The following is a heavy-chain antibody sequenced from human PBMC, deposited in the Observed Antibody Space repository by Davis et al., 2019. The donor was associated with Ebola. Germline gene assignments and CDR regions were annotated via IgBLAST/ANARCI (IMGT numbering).Heavy chain of an antibody. D-gene: IGHD2-15*01. Sequence: GESLKISCKDSGYSFTSYGIGWVRQMPGKGLEWMGIIHPSDSDTRYSPSFQGQVTISADKSISTAYLQRSSLKASDTAMYYCARGGCSGGSCYGYFDYWGQGTLVTVSS. J-gene: IGHJ4*02. CDR1: GYSFTSYG. CDR2: IHPSDSDT. V-gene: IGHV5-51*01. CDR3: ARGGCSGGSCYGYFDY.